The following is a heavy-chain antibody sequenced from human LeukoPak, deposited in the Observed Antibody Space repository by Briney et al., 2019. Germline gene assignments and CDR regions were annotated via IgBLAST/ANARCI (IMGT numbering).Heavy chain of an antibody. CDR2: IYTSGST. CDR1: SPSITMQY. V-gene: IGHV4-4*07. J-gene: IGHJ2*01. Sequence: SATVSLMRTVSSPSITMQYWSWIRQPAGGGREWMVCIYTSGSTNYNLSLKSRVTMSVDTSKNQFSLKLSSVTTADTAVYYCARERWYCSGGSRGRFDLWGRGTRVTVSS. D-gene: IGHD2-15*01. CDR3: ARERWYCSGGSRGRFDL.